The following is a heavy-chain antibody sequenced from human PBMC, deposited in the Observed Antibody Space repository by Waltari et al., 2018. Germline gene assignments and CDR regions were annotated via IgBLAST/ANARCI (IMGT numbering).Heavy chain of an antibody. Sequence: QVQLQQWGAGLLKPSETLSLTCAVYGGSFSGYYWSWIRPPPGKGLGWIGEINHSVSTNYNPSLKSRVTVSQDTPKTQFSLRLTSVTAADTALYYCARATRIMITFGGVIAFDPWGRGTRVTVSS. D-gene: IGHD3-16*02. V-gene: IGHV4-34*01. CDR2: INHSVST. J-gene: IGHJ5*02. CDR1: GGSFSGYY. CDR3: ARATRIMITFGGVIAFDP.